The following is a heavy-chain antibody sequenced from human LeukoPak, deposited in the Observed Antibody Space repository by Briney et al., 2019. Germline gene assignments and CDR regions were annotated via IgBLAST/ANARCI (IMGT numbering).Heavy chain of an antibody. D-gene: IGHD4-17*01. CDR3: ARVSDYGDYRPFDY. CDR2: ISSSSSYI. J-gene: IGHJ4*02. Sequence: PGGSLRLSCAASGFTFSSYSMNWVRQAPGKGLEWVSSISSSSSYIYYADSVKGRFTISRDNAKNSLYLQMNSLRAEDTAVYYCARVSDYGDYRPFDYWGQGTLVTVSS. V-gene: IGHV3-21*01. CDR1: GFTFSSYS.